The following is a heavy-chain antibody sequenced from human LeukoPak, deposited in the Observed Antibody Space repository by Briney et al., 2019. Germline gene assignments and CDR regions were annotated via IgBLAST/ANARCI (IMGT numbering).Heavy chain of an antibody. J-gene: IGHJ6*02. CDR1: GYTFTSYD. D-gene: IGHD3-16*01. Sequence: ASVKVSCKASGYTFTSYDINWVRQAPGQRLEWMGWINAGNGNTKYSQKFQGRVTITRDTSASTAYMELSSLRSEDTAVYYCARDWDYYYGMDVWGQGTTVTVSS. V-gene: IGHV1-3*01. CDR2: INAGNGNT. CDR3: ARDWDYYYGMDV.